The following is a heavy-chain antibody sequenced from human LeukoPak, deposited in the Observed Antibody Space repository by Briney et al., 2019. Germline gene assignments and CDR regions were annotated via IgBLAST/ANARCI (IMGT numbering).Heavy chain of an antibody. CDR2: ISSSSSYI. Sequence: PGGSLRLSCAASGFTFSSYSMNWVRQAPGKGLEWVSSISSSSSYIYYADSVKGRFTISRDNAKNSLYLQMNSLRAEDTAVYYCARGGARREAGLSYWGQGTLVTVSS. CDR3: ARGGARREAGLSY. V-gene: IGHV3-21*01. CDR1: GFTFSSYS. D-gene: IGHD1-26*01. J-gene: IGHJ4*02.